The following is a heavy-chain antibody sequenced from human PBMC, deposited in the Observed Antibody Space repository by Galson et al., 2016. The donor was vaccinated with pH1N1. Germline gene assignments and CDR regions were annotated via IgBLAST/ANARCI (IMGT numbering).Heavy chain of an antibody. CDR1: GFTFNRYW. J-gene: IGHJ4*02. Sequence: SLRLSCAASGFTFNRYWMHWVRQAPGKGLEWAANIKEDGSAKYYVDSVKGRFTISRDNARDSLYLQMNSLRAEDTAVYYCARFNDGAWGQGTLVSVSS. D-gene: IGHD5-24*01. CDR3: ARFNDGA. CDR2: IKEDGSAK. V-gene: IGHV3-7*01.